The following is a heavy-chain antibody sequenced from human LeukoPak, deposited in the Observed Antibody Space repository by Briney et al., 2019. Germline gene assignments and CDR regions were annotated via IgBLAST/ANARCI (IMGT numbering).Heavy chain of an antibody. CDR1: GGSISSTRYY. J-gene: IGHJ4*02. Sequence: SETLSLTCTVSGGSISSTRYYWGWIRQPPGKGLEWIGSGFYSGSTYHNPSLKSRVTISVDTSKNLFSLKLTSVTAADTAAYFCARHTTVWSFDYWGQGTQVTVSS. CDR3: ARHTTVWSFDY. D-gene: IGHD1-14*01. V-gene: IGHV4-39*01. CDR2: GFYSGST.